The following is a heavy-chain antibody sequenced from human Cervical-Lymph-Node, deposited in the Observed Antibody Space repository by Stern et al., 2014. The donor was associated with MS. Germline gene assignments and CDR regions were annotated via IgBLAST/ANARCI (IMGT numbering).Heavy chain of an antibody. Sequence: QVTLRESGPTLVKPTQTLTLTCTFSGFSLTTSGVGVGWIRQPPGNALEWLALIYWNGDKLFSPSLKRMLTITKDTSKNQVVLTMTNMDPVDTATYYCGHSPATLAMGVDYWGQGSLVTVSS. CDR3: GHSPATLAMGVDY. CDR2: IYWNGDK. CDR1: GFSLTTSGVG. V-gene: IGHV2-5*01. J-gene: IGHJ4*02. D-gene: IGHD2-2*01.